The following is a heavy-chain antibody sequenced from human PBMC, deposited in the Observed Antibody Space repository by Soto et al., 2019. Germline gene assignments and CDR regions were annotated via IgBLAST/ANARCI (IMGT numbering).Heavy chain of an antibody. J-gene: IGHJ6*03. CDR3: AKGSRSTQCLNYYFYHMDV. Sequence: LLESGGGVVQPGGSLRLSCVASGLSFPIYAMNWVRQPPGKGLEWVSGIGGSGAYTYYADSVKGRFTISRDNSKNTVYLQMNSLRGEDTAVYYCAKGSRSTQCLNYYFYHMDVWGKGTTVSVSS. V-gene: IGHV3-23*01. CDR1: GLSFPIYA. D-gene: IGHD6-19*01. CDR2: IGGSGAYT.